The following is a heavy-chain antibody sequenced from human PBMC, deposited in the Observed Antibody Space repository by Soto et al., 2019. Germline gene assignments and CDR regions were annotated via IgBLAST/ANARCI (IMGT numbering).Heavy chain of an antibody. CDR3: AKVDSWDNWNYSGSLNY. CDR1: GFTFSSYA. CDR2: ISVSGGST. V-gene: IGHV3-23*01. Sequence: GGSLRLSCAASGFTFSSYAMSWVRQAPGKGLEWVSAISVSGGSTYYADSVKGRFTISSYNSKNTLYLQMNSLRAWDTAVYYCAKVDSWDNWNYSGSLNYWGQGTLVTVSS. D-gene: IGHD1-7*01. J-gene: IGHJ4*02.